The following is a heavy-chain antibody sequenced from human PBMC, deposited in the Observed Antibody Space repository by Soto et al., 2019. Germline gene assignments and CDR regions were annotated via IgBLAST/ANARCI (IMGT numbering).Heavy chain of an antibody. V-gene: IGHV4-34*01. Sequence: SEALSLTCDVYGGSFSGYYWIWIRQPPGKGLEWIGEINHSGSTNYNPSLKSRVTISVDTSKNQFSLKLSSVTAADTAVYYCARLERISIFGVVTGSGSFAPWVQGTLVTVSS. CDR3: ARLERISIFGVVTGSGSFAP. CDR2: INHSGST. D-gene: IGHD3-3*01. J-gene: IGHJ5*02. CDR1: GGSFSGYY.